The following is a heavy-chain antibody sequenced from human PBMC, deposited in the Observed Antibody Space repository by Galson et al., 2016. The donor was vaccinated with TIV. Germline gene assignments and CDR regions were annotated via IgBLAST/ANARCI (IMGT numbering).Heavy chain of an antibody. CDR3: ARISGYYDNSGYYSPRNFDY. J-gene: IGHJ4*02. CDR2: IDWDDDV. Sequence: PALVKPTQTLTLTCTFSGFSLSASGMCVTWIRQPPGKALEWLARIDWDDDVYYTYRTSLKTRLTVSKDTSKNQVVLTMTNVDPVDTATYYCARISGYYDNSGYYSPRNFDYGGQGTLVTGSS. CDR1: GFSLSASGMC. D-gene: IGHD3-22*01. V-gene: IGHV2-70*11.